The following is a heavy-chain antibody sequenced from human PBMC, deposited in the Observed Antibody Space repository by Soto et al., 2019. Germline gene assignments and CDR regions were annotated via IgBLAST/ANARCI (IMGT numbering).Heavy chain of an antibody. Sequence: SETLSLTCTFSGVSISCSYWIWIRPPPGKGLEWIGYIYSSGTTKYNPSLKSRVTISVDTSRNQFSLNLTSVTAADTAVYFCARDASGGYNWFDPWGQRTLVTVSS. V-gene: IGHV4-59*01. D-gene: IGHD2-15*01. CDR2: IYSSGTT. CDR1: GVSISCSY. J-gene: IGHJ5*02. CDR3: ARDASGGYNWFDP.